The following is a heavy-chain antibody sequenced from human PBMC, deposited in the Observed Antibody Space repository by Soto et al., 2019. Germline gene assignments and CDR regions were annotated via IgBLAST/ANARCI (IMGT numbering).Heavy chain of an antibody. D-gene: IGHD1-26*01. V-gene: IGHV3-33*01. J-gene: IGHJ4*02. CDR1: GFTFSSYG. Sequence: GGSLRLSCAASGFTFSSYGMHWVRQAPGKGLEWVAVIWYDGSNKYYADSVKGRFTISRDNSKNTLYLQMNSLRAEDTAVYYCARGKATGVGATTRDYFDYWGQGTLVTVSS. CDR3: ARGKATGVGATTRDYFDY. CDR2: IWYDGSNK.